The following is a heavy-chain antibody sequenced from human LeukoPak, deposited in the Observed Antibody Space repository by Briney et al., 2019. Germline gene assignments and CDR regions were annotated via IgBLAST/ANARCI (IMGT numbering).Heavy chain of an antibody. CDR3: ARVGDYYGSGSDLAPVDDFQH. Sequence: SETLSLTCTVSGDSISSGDYYWSWIRQPAGKGLEWIGRISSSGSTNYNPSLKSRVTILVDTSNNQFSLKLSSVTAADTAVYYCARVGDYYGSGSDLAPVDDFQHWGQGTLVTVSS. V-gene: IGHV4-61*02. CDR2: ISSSGST. J-gene: IGHJ1*01. CDR1: GDSISSGDYY. D-gene: IGHD3-10*01.